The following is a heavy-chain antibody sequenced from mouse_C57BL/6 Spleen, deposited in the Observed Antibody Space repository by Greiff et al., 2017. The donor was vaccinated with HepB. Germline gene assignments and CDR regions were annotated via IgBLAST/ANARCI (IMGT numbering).Heavy chain of an antibody. CDR2: ISSGSSTI. J-gene: IGHJ2*01. V-gene: IGHV5-17*01. CDR1: GFTFSDYG. D-gene: IGHD2-2*01. Sequence: VQLKESGGGLVKPGGSLKLSCAASGFTFSDYGMHWVRQAPEKGLEWVAYISSGSSTIYYADTVKGRFTISRDNAKNTLFLQMTSLRSEDTAMYYCARGKWVTYFDYWGQGTTLTVSS. CDR3: ARGKWVTYFDY.